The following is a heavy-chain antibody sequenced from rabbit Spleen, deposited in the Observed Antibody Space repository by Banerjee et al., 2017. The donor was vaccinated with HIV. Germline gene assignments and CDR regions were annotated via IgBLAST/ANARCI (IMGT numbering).Heavy chain of an antibody. V-gene: IGHV1S7*01. CDR2: IDPVFGIT. CDR1: GFTLSSYY. CDR3: ARDGTGGSYFAL. J-gene: IGHJ4*01. D-gene: IGHD8-1*01. Sequence: QSLEESGGDLVQPGGSLKLSCKASGFTLSSYYMNWVRQAPGKGLEWIGYIDPVFGITYYANWVNGRFSISRENAQNTVFLQMTSLTAADTATYFCARDGTGGSYFALWGPGTLVTVS.